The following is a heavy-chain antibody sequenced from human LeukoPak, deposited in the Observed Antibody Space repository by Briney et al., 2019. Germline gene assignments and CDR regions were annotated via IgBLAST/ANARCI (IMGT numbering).Heavy chain of an antibody. D-gene: IGHD3-22*01. V-gene: IGHV3-23*01. CDR2: ISGSGGTT. J-gene: IGHJ4*02. CDR1: GFTFSSHA. CDR3: AKDRAYYYDNTGYYDYYFDY. Sequence: GGSLRLSCAASGFTFSSHAMSWVRQAPGKGLEWVSGISGSGGTTYYADSVKGRFTISRDNSKNTLYLQMNSLRAEDTAVYYCAKDRAYYYDNTGYYDYYFDYWGQGTLVTVSS.